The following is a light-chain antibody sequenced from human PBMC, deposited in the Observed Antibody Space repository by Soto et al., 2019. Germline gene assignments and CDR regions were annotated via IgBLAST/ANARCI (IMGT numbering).Light chain of an antibody. CDR3: CSYARGYTFGA. V-gene: IGLV2-11*01. CDR2: DVT. CDR1: SRDVGGYNY. J-gene: IGLJ2*01. Sequence: QSVLTQPRSVSGSLGQSVTISCTGTSRDVGGYNYVSWYQQHPGKAPKLLIYDVTERPSGVPDRFSGSRSGNTASLTISGLQADDDAYYYCCSYARGYTFGAFGGATKLTVL.